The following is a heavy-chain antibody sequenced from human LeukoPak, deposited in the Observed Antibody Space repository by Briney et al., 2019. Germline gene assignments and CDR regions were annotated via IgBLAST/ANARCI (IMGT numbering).Heavy chain of an antibody. CDR3: ARDSHVEMATIWVFDY. D-gene: IGHD5-24*01. J-gene: IGHJ4*02. CDR2: ISYDGSNK. CDR1: GFTFSSYG. Sequence: PGRSLRLSCAASGFTFSSYGMHWVRQAPGKGLEWVAVISYDGSNKYYADSVKGRFTISRDNSKNTLYLQMNSLRAEDTAVYYCARDSHVEMATIWVFDYWGQGTLVTVSS. V-gene: IGHV3-30*19.